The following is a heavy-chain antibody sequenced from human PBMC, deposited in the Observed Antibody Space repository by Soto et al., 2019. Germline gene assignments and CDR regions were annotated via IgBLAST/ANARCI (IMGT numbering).Heavy chain of an antibody. CDR1: GFNFDDFA. CDR3: ASGKATIAYRDYSVDV. J-gene: IGHJ6*04. CDR2: IRWNGETP. Sequence: EVVLVESGGGLVQPGGSLRLSCVASGFNFDDFAMHWVRQAPGKGLQWVSGIRWNGETPAYGDSVKGRFIISRDNARNSCYLQMNRLRPGDTAVYFWASGKATIAYRDYSVDVWGKGTRVTVSA. D-gene: IGHD3-16*01. V-gene: IGHV3-9*01.